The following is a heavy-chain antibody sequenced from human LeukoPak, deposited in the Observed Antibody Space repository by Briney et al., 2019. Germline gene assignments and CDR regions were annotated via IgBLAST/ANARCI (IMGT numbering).Heavy chain of an antibody. D-gene: IGHD3-3*01. CDR2: IFTSGTS. J-gene: IGHJ5*02. CDR1: GGSISSYY. CDR3: ARLHYDFWSGQNWFDP. V-gene: IGHV4-4*07. Sequence: SETLSLTCIVSGGSISSYYWSWIRQPAGKGLEWIGRIFTSGTSNYNPSLKSRVTISVDTSKNQFSLKLSSVTAADTAVYYCARLHYDFWSGQNWFDPWGQGTLVTVSS.